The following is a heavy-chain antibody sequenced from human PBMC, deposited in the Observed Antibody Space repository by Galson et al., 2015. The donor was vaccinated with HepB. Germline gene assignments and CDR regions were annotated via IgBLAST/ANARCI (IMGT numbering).Heavy chain of an antibody. CDR1: GLTVSSNY. Sequence: SLRLSCAASGLTVSSNYMSWVRQAPGKGLEWVSVLYSDGSTYYADSVTGRFTISRDNLKNTLSLQMNSLRAEDTAVYYCARVGSGSGWSRRAGMDVWGQGTTVTVSS. V-gene: IGHV3-53*01. D-gene: IGHD6-19*01. J-gene: IGHJ6*02. CDR2: LYSDGST. CDR3: ARVGSGSGWSRRAGMDV.